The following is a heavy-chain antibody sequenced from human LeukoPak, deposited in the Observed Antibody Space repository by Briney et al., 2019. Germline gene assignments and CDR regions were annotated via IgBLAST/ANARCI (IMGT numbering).Heavy chain of an antibody. CDR3: ARALRFLEWLWPYDAFDI. V-gene: IGHV3-53*05. Sequence: QPGGSLRLSCAASGFTVSSNYMSWVRQAPGKGLEWVSVIYSGGNTYYADSVKGRFTISRDNSKNTLYLQMNSLRAEDTAVYYCARALRFLEWLWPYDAFDIWGQGTMVTVSS. D-gene: IGHD3-3*01. CDR1: GFTVSSNY. CDR2: IYSGGNT. J-gene: IGHJ3*02.